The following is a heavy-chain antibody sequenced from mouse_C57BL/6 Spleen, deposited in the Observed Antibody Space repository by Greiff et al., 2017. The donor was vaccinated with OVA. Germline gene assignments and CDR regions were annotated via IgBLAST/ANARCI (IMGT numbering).Heavy chain of an antibody. J-gene: IGHJ4*01. CDR3: ARRAYGNYGRNAMDY. D-gene: IGHD2-1*01. V-gene: IGHV1-58*01. CDR1: GYTFTSYG. CDR2: IYIGNGYT. Sequence: EVMLVESGAELVRPGSSVKMSCKTSGYTFTSYGINWVKQRPGQGLEWIGYIYIGNGYTEYNEKFKGKATLTSDTSSSTAYMHLSSLTSEDSAIYFCARRAYGNYGRNAMDYWGQGTSVTVSS.